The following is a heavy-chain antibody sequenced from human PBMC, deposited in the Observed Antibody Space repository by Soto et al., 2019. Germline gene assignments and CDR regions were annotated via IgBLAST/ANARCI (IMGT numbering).Heavy chain of an antibody. CDR2: IYYSGST. CDR3: ARSPSMVRGVIMDY. CDR1: GGSLSSYY. V-gene: IGHV4-59*08. D-gene: IGHD3-10*01. J-gene: IGHJ4*02. Sequence: PSETLSLTCXVSGGSLSSYYWNWIRQPPGKGLEWIGYIYYSGSTNYNPSFKSRVTISVDTSKNQFSLKLSSMTAADAAVYYCARSPSMVRGVIMDYWGQGTLVTVSS.